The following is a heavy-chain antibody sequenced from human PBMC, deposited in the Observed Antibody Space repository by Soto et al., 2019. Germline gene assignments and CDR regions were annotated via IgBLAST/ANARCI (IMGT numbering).Heavy chain of an antibody. CDR1: GFTFRSYS. CDR2: ISSSNRTI. J-gene: IGHJ3*02. D-gene: IGHD2-21*02. Sequence: PGGSLRLSCAASGFTFRSYSMNWVRQAPGKGLEWVSYISSSNRTINYADSVKGRFIISRDNAKNSLYLQMHSLRDEDTALYYCAKDQRSAYDSDNTASDDAFHIWGQGTMVTVAS. V-gene: IGHV3-48*02. CDR3: AKDQRSAYDSDNTASDDAFHI.